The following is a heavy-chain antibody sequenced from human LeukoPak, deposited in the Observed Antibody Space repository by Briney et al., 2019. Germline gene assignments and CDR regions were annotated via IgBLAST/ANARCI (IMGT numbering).Heavy chain of an antibody. V-gene: IGHV4-30-2*01. D-gene: IGHD3-10*01. Sequence: SETLSLTCADSGGSIGGGGYCCSWIRQPPGKGLEWIGYIYHSGSTYYNPSLKSRVTISVDRSKNQFSLKLSSVTAADTAVYYCARDNGYGLDYWGQGTLVTVSS. J-gene: IGHJ4*02. CDR2: IYHSGST. CDR1: GGSIGGGGYC. CDR3: ARDNGYGLDY.